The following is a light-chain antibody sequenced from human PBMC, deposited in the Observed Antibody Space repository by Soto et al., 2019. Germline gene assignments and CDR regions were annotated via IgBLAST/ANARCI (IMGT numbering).Light chain of an antibody. CDR3: QQSYSTPFT. CDR2: AAS. Sequence: DLQMTQSPSSLSASVGDSVTITCRASQSISNYLNWYQQKPGKPPKLLVYAASSLQSGVPSRFSGSGSGTDFTLTISSLQPEDFATYYCQQSYSTPFTFGPGTKVDIK. J-gene: IGKJ3*01. V-gene: IGKV1-39*01. CDR1: QSISNY.